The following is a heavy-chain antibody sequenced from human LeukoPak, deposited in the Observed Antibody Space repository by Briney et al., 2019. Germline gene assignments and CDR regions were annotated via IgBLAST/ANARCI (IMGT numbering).Heavy chain of an antibody. CDR3: ANPSIEATKAYYFDY. V-gene: IGHV3-23*01. CDR2: ISGSGGST. CDR1: GFTFSSYA. D-gene: IGHD5-12*01. J-gene: IGHJ4*02. Sequence: GGSLRLSCAASGFTFSSYATSWVRQAPGKGLEWVSAISGSGGSTYYADSVKGRFTISRDNSKNTLYLQMNSLRAEDTAVYYCANPSIEATKAYYFDYWGQGTLVTVSS.